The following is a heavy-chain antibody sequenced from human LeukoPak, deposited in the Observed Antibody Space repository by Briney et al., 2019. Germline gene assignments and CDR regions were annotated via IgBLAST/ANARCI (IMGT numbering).Heavy chain of an antibody. D-gene: IGHD4-17*01. Sequence: GGSLRLSCAASGFTFSSYAMHWVRQAPGKGLEWVAVISYDGRNKYYADSVKGRFTISRDNSKNTLYLQMNSLRAEDRAVYYCAKDLGTVTTHYYYYGMDVWGQGPTVTVSS. V-gene: IGHV3-30*04. J-gene: IGHJ6*02. CDR1: GFTFSSYA. CDR2: ISYDGRNK. CDR3: AKDLGTVTTHYYYYGMDV.